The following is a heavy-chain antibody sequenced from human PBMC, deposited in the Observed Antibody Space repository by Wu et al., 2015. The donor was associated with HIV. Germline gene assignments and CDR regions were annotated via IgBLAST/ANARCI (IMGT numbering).Heavy chain of an antibody. CDR3: ARDCGSSGWSANYYFDY. CDR1: GYTFTGYY. CDR2: INPNSGGT. J-gene: IGHJ4*02. D-gene: IGHD6-19*01. Sequence: QVQLVQSGAEVKKPGASVKVSCKASGYTFTGYYMHWVRQAPGQGLEWMGWINPNSGGTNYAQKFQGRVTMTRDTSISTAYMELSRLRSDDTAVYYCARDCGSSGWSANYYFDYWGQGTLVTVSS. V-gene: IGHV1-2*02.